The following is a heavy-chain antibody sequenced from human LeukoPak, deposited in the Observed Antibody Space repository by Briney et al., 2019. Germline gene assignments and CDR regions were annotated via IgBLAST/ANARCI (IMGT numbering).Heavy chain of an antibody. V-gene: IGHV3-21*01. CDR1: GFTFSSYS. CDR2: ISSSSSYI. CDR3: AKGPLRGTTAAIDY. D-gene: IGHD1-1*01. Sequence: GGSLRLSCAAPGFTFSSYSMNWVRQAPGKGLEWVSSISSSSSYIYYAGSVKGRFTISRDISTDTLWLQMDSLRTEDTAVCYCAKGPLRGTTAAIDYWGQGTLVTVSS. J-gene: IGHJ4*02.